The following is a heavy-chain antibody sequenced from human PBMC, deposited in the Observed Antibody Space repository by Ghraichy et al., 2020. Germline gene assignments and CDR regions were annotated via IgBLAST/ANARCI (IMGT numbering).Heavy chain of an antibody. CDR1: GGSISSGDYY. D-gene: IGHD3-3*01. CDR2: IYHSGST. Sequence: SETLSLTCTVSGGSISSGDYYWSWLRQPPGKGLEWIGYIYHSGSTYYNPSLKSRVTISVDTSKNQFSLKLSSVTATDTAVYYCARIVRVSFAVVLYFDYWGQGALVTVSS. J-gene: IGHJ4*02. CDR3: ARIVRVSFAVVLYFDY. V-gene: IGHV4-30-4*01.